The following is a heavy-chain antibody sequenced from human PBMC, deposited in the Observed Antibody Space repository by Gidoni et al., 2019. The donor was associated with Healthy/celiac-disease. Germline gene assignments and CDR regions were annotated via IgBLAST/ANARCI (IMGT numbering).Heavy chain of an antibody. D-gene: IGHD2-2*01. J-gene: IGHJ4*02. CDR3: ARTRGTKSDY. CDR1: GFTFSSDG. Sequence: QVQLVESGGGVVQPGRSLRLSCAASGFTFSSDGMHWVRQAPGKGLGWVAVIWYDGSNKYYADSVKGRFTISRDNSKNTLYLQMNSLRAEDTAVYYCARTRGTKSDYWGQGTLVTVSS. V-gene: IGHV3-33*01. CDR2: IWYDGSNK.